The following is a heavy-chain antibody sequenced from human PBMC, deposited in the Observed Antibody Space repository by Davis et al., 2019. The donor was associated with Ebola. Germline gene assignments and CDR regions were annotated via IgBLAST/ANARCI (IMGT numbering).Heavy chain of an antibody. Sequence: GGSLRLSCAASGFTFSAYSMNWVRQAPGKGLEWVSYISDSSTTIYYADPVKGRFTISRDNAKNSLYLQMNSLRDEDTAVYYCATDRNWDFEYWGQGTLVTVSS. CDR1: GFTFSAYS. D-gene: IGHD7-27*01. CDR2: ISDSSTTI. J-gene: IGHJ4*02. CDR3: ATDRNWDFEY. V-gene: IGHV3-48*02.